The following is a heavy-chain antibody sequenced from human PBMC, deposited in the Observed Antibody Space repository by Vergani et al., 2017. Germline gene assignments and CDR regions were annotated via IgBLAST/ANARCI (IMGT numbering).Heavy chain of an antibody. CDR3: AKDGGTGGYGYLYYYYGMDV. CDR1: GFTFSSYS. D-gene: IGHD5-18*01. CDR2: ISSSSSYI. Sequence: EVQLVESGGGLVQPGGSLRLSCAASGFTFSSYSMNWVRQAPGKGLEWVSYISSSSSYIYYADSVKGRFTISRDNAKNSLYLQMNSLRAEDTAVYYCAKDGGTGGYGYLYYYYGMDVWGQGTTVTVSS. J-gene: IGHJ6*02. V-gene: IGHV3-21*05.